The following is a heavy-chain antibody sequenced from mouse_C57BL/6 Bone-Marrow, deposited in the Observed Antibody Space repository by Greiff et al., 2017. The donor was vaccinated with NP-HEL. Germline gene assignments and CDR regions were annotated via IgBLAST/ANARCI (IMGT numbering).Heavy chain of an antibody. D-gene: IGHD3-2*02. CDR3: ARKGGSSGYGFAY. J-gene: IGHJ3*01. CDR1: GFSLTSYG. V-gene: IGHV2-2*01. CDR2: IWSGGST. Sequence: QVQLKESGPGLVQPSQSLSITCTVSGFSLTSYGVHWVRQSPGKGLEWLGVIWSGGSTDYNAAFISRLSISKDNSKSQVFFKMNSLQADDTAIYYCARKGGSSGYGFAYWGKGTLVTVSA.